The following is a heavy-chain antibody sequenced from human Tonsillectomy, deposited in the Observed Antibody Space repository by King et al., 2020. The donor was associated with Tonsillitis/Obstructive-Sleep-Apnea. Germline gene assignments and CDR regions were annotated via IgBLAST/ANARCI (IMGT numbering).Heavy chain of an antibody. CDR3: ARSSCGGDCLSLNYYYYYGMDV. Sequence: VQLVESGGGVVQPGRSLRLSCAASGFTFSSYAMHWVRQAPGKGLEWVAVISYDGSNKYYADSVKGRFTISRDNSKNTLYLQMNSLRAEDTAVYYCARSSCGGDCLSLNYYYYYGMDVWGQGTTVTVSS. CDR1: GFTFSSYA. J-gene: IGHJ6*02. V-gene: IGHV3-30*04. CDR2: ISYDGSNK. D-gene: IGHD2-21*02.